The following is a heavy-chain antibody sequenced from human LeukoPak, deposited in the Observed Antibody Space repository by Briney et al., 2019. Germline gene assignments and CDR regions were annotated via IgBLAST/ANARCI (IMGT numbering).Heavy chain of an antibody. Sequence: GGSLRLSCAASGFTFSSYAMSWVRQAPGKGLEWVSTISGSGGNTYYADSVKGRFTISRDDAKNSLYLQMNSLRAEDTAVYYCAELGITMIGGVWGKGTTVTISS. CDR3: AELGITMIGGV. CDR2: ISGSGGNT. V-gene: IGHV3-23*01. D-gene: IGHD3-10*02. CDR1: GFTFSSYA. J-gene: IGHJ6*04.